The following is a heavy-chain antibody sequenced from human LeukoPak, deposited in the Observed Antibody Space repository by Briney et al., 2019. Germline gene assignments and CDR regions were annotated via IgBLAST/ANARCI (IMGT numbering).Heavy chain of an antibody. Sequence: PGGSLRLSCAASGFTFSSYAMHWVRQAPGKGLEWVAVISYDGSNKYYADSVKGRFTISRDNSKNTLYLQMNSLRVEDTAVYYCARAMAELAFDYWGQGTLVTVSS. J-gene: IGHJ4*02. CDR3: ARAMAELAFDY. CDR2: ISYDGSNK. V-gene: IGHV3-30-3*01. CDR1: GFTFSSYA. D-gene: IGHD3-3*02.